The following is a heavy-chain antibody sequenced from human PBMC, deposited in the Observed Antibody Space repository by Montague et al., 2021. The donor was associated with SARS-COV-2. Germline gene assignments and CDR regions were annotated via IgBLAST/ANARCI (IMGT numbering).Heavy chain of an antibody. V-gene: IGHV4-59*12. J-gene: IGHJ6*02. Sequence: SETLSLTCTVSGGSINSFYWSWVRQSPGKRMEWIGYIHHSGSTXXXPSXXXRVTMSLDTSRNQLSLKLSSVTAADTAVYYCAREKRHYCSSTSCYDNYYYYYGMDVWGQGTTVTVSS. D-gene: IGHD2-2*01. CDR3: AREKRHYCSSTSCYDNYYYYYGMDV. CDR1: GGSINSFY. CDR2: IHHSGST.